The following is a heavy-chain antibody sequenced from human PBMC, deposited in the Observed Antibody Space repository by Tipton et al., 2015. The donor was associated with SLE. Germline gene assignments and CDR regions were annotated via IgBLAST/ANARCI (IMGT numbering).Heavy chain of an antibody. D-gene: IGHD3-9*01. V-gene: IGHV4-59*11. Sequence: TLSLTCTVSGGSIGSHSWSWIRQPPGKGLEWIGDIYYSGTTNYNPSLKSRVTISVDTSKNQFSLKLTSVTAADTAVYYCATYDILTGYLDYWGQGTLVTVSS. CDR3: ATYDILTGYLDY. CDR1: GGSIGSHS. J-gene: IGHJ4*02. CDR2: IYYSGTT.